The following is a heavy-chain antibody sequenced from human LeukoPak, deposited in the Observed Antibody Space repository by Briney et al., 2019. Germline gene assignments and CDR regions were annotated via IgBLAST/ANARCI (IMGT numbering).Heavy chain of an antibody. J-gene: IGHJ4*02. CDR3: ARGLSAGYYDSSGPPDY. CDR2: INSDGSST. Sequence: GGSLRLSCAASGFTFSNYWMHWVRQAPGKGLVWVSRINSDGSSTTYADSVKGRFTISRDNAKNSLYLQVNSLRAEDTAVYYCARGLSAGYYDSSGPPDYWGQGTLVTVSS. CDR1: GFTFSNYW. D-gene: IGHD3-22*01. V-gene: IGHV3-74*01.